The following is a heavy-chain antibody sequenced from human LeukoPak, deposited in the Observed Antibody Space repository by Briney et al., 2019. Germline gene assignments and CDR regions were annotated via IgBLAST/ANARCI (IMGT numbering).Heavy chain of an antibody. Sequence: GRSLRLSCAASGFTFSSYGMHWVRQAPGKGLEWVAVIWYDGSNKYYADSVKGRFTISRDNSKNTLYLQMNSLRAEDTAVYYCARDRRYGDLYYYYGMDVWGKGTTVTVSS. V-gene: IGHV3-33*01. D-gene: IGHD4-17*01. J-gene: IGHJ6*04. CDR3: ARDRRYGDLYYYYGMDV. CDR1: GFTFSSYG. CDR2: IWYDGSNK.